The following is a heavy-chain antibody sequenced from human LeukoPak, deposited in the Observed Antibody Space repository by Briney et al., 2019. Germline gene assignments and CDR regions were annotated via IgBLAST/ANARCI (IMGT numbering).Heavy chain of an antibody. V-gene: IGHV1-2*02. D-gene: IGHD3-22*01. CDR2: INPNSGGT. J-gene: IGHJ3*02. CDR1: GYTFTGYY. CDR3: ARDKHLLDSRSSHAFDI. Sequence: ASVKVSCKASGYTFTGYYMHWVRQAPGQGLEWMGWINPNSGGTNYAQKFQGRVTMTRDTSISTAYMELSSLRSEDTAVYYCARDKHLLDSRSSHAFDIWGQGTMVTVSS.